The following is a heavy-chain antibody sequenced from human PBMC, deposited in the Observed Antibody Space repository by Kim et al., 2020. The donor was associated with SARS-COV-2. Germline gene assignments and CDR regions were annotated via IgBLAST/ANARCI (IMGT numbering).Heavy chain of an antibody. J-gene: IGHJ4*02. V-gene: IGHV4-34*01. CDR1: GGSFSGYY. Sequence: SETLSLTCAVYGGSFSGYYWSWIRQPPGKGLEWIGEINHSGSTNYNPSLKSRVTISVDTSKNQFSLKLSSVTAADTAVYYCARLRHYYDSSGYYFSYFDYWGQGTLVTVSS. D-gene: IGHD3-22*01. CDR2: INHSGST. CDR3: ARLRHYYDSSGYYFSYFDY.